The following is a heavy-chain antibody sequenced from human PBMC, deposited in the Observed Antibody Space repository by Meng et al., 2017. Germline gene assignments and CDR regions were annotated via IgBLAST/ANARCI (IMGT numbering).Heavy chain of an antibody. J-gene: IGHJ4*02. V-gene: IGHV3-21*01. CDR2: ISSSSSYI. CDR1: GFTFSSYS. CDR3: ARVDLEHGYNPHY. Sequence: GESLKISCAASGFTFSSYSMNWVRQAPGKGLEWVSSISSSSSYIYYADPVKGRFTISRDNAKNSLYLQMNSLRAEDTAVYYCARVDLEHGYNPHYWGQGTLVTVSS. D-gene: IGHD5-24*01.